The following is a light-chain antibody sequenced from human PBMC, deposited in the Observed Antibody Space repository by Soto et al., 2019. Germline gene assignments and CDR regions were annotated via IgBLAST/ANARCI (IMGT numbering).Light chain of an antibody. CDR2: GNS. CDR1: SSNIGAGYD. CDR3: RSYDSSLSGRVV. V-gene: IGLV1-40*01. J-gene: IGLJ2*01. Sequence: QSVLTQPPSVSGAPGQRVTISCTGSSSNIGAGYDVHWYQQLPGTAPKLLIYGNSNRPSGVPDRFSGSKSGTSASLAITGLQAEDEADYCCRSYDSSLSGRVVFGGGTKLAVL.